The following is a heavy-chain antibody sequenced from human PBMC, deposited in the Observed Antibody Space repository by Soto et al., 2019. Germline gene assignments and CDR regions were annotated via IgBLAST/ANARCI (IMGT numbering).Heavy chain of an antibody. V-gene: IGHV3-30*18. CDR1: GFTFSSYG. CDR3: AKDVGRAIEMATIYY. J-gene: IGHJ4*02. D-gene: IGHD5-12*01. CDR2: ISYDGSNK. Sequence: GGSLRLSCAASGFTFSSYGMHWVRQAPGKGLEWVAVISYDGSNKYYADSVKGRFTISRDNSKNTLYLQMNSLRAEDTAVYYCAKDVGRAIEMATIYYWGQGTLVTVSS.